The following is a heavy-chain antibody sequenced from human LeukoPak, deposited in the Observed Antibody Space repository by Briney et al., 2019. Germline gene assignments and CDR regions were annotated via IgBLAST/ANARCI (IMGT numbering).Heavy chain of an antibody. CDR2: INPNSGDT. V-gene: IGHV1-2*02. CDR3: ARRIAAAGPYYFDY. Sequence: GASVKVSCKASGYTFTGYYMHWVRQAPGQGLEWMGWINPNSGDTDYAQKFQGRVTVTRDTSISTAYMELGRLRSDDTAVYYCARRIAAAGPYYFDYWGQETLVTVSS. D-gene: IGHD6-13*01. CDR1: GYTFTGYY. J-gene: IGHJ4*02.